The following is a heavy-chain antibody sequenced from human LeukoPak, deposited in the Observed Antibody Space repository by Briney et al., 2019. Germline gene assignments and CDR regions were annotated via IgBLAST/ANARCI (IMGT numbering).Heavy chain of an antibody. J-gene: IGHJ4*02. CDR1: GFTFSSYA. CDR3: ARAGYGYIFDY. Sequence: GGSLRLSCAASGFTFSSYAMPWVRQAPGKGLEYVSAISSNGGSTYYANSVKGRFTISRDNSKNTLYLQMGSPRAEDMAVYYCARAGYGYIFDYWGQGTLVTVSS. CDR2: ISSNGGST. D-gene: IGHD3-16*01. V-gene: IGHV3-64*01.